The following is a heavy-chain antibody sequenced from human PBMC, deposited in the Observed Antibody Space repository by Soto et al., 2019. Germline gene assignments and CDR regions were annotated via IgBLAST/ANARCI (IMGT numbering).Heavy chain of an antibody. CDR3: ARDFGYTWKSHWFDP. CDR2: TWYDGRNN. Sequence: QAQLVESGGGVVQPGRSLRLSCAASGFTFSSYGMHWIRQAPGKGLEWVAFTWYDGRNNYYADSVKGRFTISRDNSNNTLYLQLHSLRAEDTAVYYCARDFGYTWKSHWFDPWGQATLVTVSS. J-gene: IGHJ5*02. CDR1: GFTFSSYG. V-gene: IGHV3-33*01. D-gene: IGHD1-20*01.